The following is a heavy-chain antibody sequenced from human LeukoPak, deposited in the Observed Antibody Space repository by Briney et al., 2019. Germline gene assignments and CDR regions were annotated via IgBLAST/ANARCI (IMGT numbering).Heavy chain of an antibody. CDR3: AREGPRGNSQFDY. J-gene: IGHJ4*02. V-gene: IGHV3-48*01. D-gene: IGHD2/OR15-2a*01. CDR1: GFTFSDYS. CDR2: VSGSGTTI. Sequence: SGGSLRLSCAASGFTFSDYSMNWVRQAPGKGLEWVSYVSGSGTTIYYADSVKGRFTISSDSAKNSLFLQMNSLRAEDTAIYYCAREGPRGNSQFDYWGQGTLVTVSS.